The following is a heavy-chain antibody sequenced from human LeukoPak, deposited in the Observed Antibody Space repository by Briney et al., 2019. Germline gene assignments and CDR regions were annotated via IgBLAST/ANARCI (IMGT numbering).Heavy chain of an antibody. V-gene: IGHV1-8*03. Sequence: ASVKVSCKASGYTFTSYDINWVRQATGQGLEWMGWMNPNSGNTGYAQRFQGRVTITRNTSISTAYMELSSLRSEDTAVYYCKTGGTHWFDPWGQGTLVTVSS. CDR2: MNPNSGNT. CDR3: KTGGTHWFDP. CDR1: GYTFTSYD. D-gene: IGHD7-27*01. J-gene: IGHJ5*02.